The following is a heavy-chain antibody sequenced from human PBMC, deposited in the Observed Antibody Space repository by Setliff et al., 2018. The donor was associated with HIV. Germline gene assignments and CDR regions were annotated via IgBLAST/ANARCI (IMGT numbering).Heavy chain of an antibody. J-gene: IGHJ3*02. CDR2: ISYRGNT. CDR3: SRRAPLPPWYDGSWYVDKSLYI. V-gene: IGHV4-59*08. D-gene: IGHD6-13*01. CDR1: GGSITSYY. Sequence: PSVTLSLTCTASGGSITSYYWSWIRQPPGKGLEWIGYISYRGNTKYNPSLKCRVIISVDTSENQFSLNLNSVTATDTAVYYCSRRAPLPPWYDGSWYVDKSLYIWGQGTMVT.